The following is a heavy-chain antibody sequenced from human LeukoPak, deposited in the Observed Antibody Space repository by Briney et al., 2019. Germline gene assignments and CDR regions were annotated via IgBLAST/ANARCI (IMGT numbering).Heavy chain of an antibody. Sequence: GGSLRLSCAASGFTFSSYWMSWVRQAPGKGLEWVANIKQDGSEKYYVDSVKGRFTISRDNAKNSLYLQMNSLRAEDTAVYYCAREQHYYDSSGYYSPFDYWGQGTLVTVSS. J-gene: IGHJ4*02. CDR1: GFTFSSYW. CDR2: IKQDGSEK. CDR3: AREQHYYDSSGYYSPFDY. V-gene: IGHV3-7*01. D-gene: IGHD3-22*01.